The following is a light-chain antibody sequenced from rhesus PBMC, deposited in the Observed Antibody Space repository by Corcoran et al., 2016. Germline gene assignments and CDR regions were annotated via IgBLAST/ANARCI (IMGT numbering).Light chain of an antibody. V-gene: IGKV1-25*01. J-gene: IGKJ1*01. CDR3: QHYYSTPRT. CDR1: QGITND. CDR2: EAS. Sequence: DIQMTQSPSSLSASVGDRVTITCRASQGITNDLAWYQQNPGETPKLLIYEASSLQSGIPSRFSGSGSGTDVTLTISSLQSEDFATYYCQHYYSTPRTFGQGTKVEIK.